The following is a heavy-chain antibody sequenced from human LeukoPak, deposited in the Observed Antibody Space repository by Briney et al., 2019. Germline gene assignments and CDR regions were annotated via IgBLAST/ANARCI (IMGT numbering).Heavy chain of an antibody. CDR1: GFTFSSYS. CDR2: ISSSSSTI. J-gene: IGHJ4*02. D-gene: IGHD3-22*01. Sequence: GGSLGLSCAASGFTFSSYSMNWVRQAPGKGLEWVSYISSSSSTIYYADSVKGRFTISRDNAKNPLYLQMNSLRDEDTAVYYCARDGILYYYDSSGYSDYWGQGTLVTVSS. CDR3: ARDGILYYYDSSGYSDY. V-gene: IGHV3-48*02.